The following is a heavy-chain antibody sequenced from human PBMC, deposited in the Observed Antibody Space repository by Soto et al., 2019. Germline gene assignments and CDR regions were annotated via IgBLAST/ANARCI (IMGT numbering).Heavy chain of an antibody. J-gene: IGHJ4*02. CDR3: AKSASQTQIGREYYFDY. CDR1: GFTFSSYA. Sequence: PGGSLRLSCAASGFTFSSYAMSWVRQAPGKGLEWVSAISGSGGSTYYADSVKGRFTISRDNSKNTLYLQMNSLRAEDTAVYYCAKSASQTQIGREYYFDYWGQGTLVTVSS. D-gene: IGHD2-21*01. CDR2: ISGSGGST. V-gene: IGHV3-23*01.